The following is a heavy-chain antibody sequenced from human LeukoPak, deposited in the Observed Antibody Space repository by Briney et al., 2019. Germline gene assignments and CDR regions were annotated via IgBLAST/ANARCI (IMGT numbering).Heavy chain of an antibody. J-gene: IGHJ6*03. CDR3: ARGQVGATDHYYYYYYMDV. V-gene: IGHV4-59*01. D-gene: IGHD1-26*01. CDR2: IHYTGST. Sequence: SETLTLTCTVSGGSFSSFYWSWIRQSPGKGLEWIGYIHYTGSTKYNPSLKSRVTISLDTSKNQFSLKLSSVTAADTAVYYCARGQVGATDHYYYYYYMDVWGKGTTVTVSS. CDR1: GGSFSSFY.